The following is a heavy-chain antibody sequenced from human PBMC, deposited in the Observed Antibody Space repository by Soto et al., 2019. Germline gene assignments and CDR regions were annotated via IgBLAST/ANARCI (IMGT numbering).Heavy chain of an antibody. V-gene: IGHV1-8*01. D-gene: IGHD2-21*01. J-gene: IGHJ5*01. CDR3: ARSDGYNFNWLDS. CDR2: MNPNSGNT. Sequence: QVQLEQSGAEVKTPGASVKVSCKASGYTFASYDINWVRQAPGQGLEWMAWMNPNSGNTNYAQKFQGRLTMTRDTASSIAHMELSGLRNEATAVYYCARSDGYNFNWLDSWGQGTLVIVSA. CDR1: GYTFASYD.